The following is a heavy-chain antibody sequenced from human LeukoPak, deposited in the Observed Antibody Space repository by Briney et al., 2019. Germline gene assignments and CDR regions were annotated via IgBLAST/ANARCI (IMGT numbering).Heavy chain of an antibody. D-gene: IGHD3-10*01. CDR3: AREVVTMVRGGGNYYYYGMDV. CDR1: GGSISSSNW. V-gene: IGHV4-4*02. Sequence: SGTLSLTCAVSGGSISSSNWWSWVRQPPGKGLEWIGEIYHSGSTNYNPSLKSRVTISVDKSKNQFSLKLSSVTAADTAVYYCAREVVTMVRGGGNYYYYGMDVWGKGTTVTVSS. J-gene: IGHJ6*04. CDR2: IYHSGST.